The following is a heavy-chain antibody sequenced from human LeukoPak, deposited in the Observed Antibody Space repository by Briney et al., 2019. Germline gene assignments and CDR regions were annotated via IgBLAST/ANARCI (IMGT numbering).Heavy chain of an antibody. D-gene: IGHD6-13*01. Sequence: GGSLRLSCAASGFTFSSYAMHWVRQAPGKGLEWVAVISYDGSNEYYADSVKGRFTISRDNSKNTLYLQMNSLRAEDTAVCYCAKDRFGQLALDYWGQGTLVTVSS. J-gene: IGHJ4*02. CDR1: GFTFSSYA. V-gene: IGHV3-30-3*01. CDR3: AKDRFGQLALDY. CDR2: ISYDGSNE.